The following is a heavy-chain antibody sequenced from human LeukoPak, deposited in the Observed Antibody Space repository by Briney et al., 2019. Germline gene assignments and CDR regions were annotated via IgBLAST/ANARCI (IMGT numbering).Heavy chain of an antibody. Sequence: GGSLRLSCAASEFTFSNFAMSWVRQAPGKGLEWVSLITWDGDSTYYADSVKGRFTISRDNSKNYLYLQMNSLRAEDTALYYCAKGTSSWHEFDSWGQGTLVTVSS. V-gene: IGHV3-43D*03. D-gene: IGHD6-13*01. CDR2: ITWDGDST. CDR3: AKGTSSWHEFDS. CDR1: EFTFSNFA. J-gene: IGHJ4*02.